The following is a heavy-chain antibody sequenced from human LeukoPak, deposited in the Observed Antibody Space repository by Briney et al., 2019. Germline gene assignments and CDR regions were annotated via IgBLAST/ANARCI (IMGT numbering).Heavy chain of an antibody. V-gene: IGHV4-38-2*01. CDR1: GYSIISGYY. Sequence: LSETLSLTCAVSGYSIISGYYWGWIRQPPGKGLEWIGSIYHSGSTYYNPSLKSRVTISGDTSKNQFSLKLSSVTAADTAVYYCALSPLYCSRGSCYESSDAYDIWGQGTMVTVSS. J-gene: IGHJ3*02. CDR3: ALSPLYCSRGSCYESSDAYDI. D-gene: IGHD2-15*01. CDR2: IYHSGST.